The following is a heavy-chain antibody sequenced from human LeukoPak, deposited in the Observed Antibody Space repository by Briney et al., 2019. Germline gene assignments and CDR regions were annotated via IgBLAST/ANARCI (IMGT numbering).Heavy chain of an antibody. J-gene: IGHJ4*02. CDR2: IYYSGST. CDR1: GGSISSSSYY. V-gene: IGHV4-30-4*08. D-gene: IGHD3-22*01. CDR3: AREKDYYDSSGYNRWFDY. Sequence: SETLSLTCAVSGGSISSSSYYWGWIRQPPGKGLEWIGYIYYSGSTYYNPSLKSRVTISVDTSKNQFSLKLSSVTAADTAVYYCAREKDYYDSSGYNRWFDYWGQGTLVTVSS.